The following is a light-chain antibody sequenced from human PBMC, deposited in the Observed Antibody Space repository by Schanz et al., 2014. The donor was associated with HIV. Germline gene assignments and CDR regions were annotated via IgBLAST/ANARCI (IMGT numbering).Light chain of an antibody. V-gene: IGKV3-15*01. J-gene: IGKJ4*01. CDR1: QSVSTN. CDR2: GAS. CDR3: QQRLT. Sequence: EIVLTQSPGTLSLSPGERATLSCWASQSVSTNLAWYQQKPGQAPRLLIYGASARATGVPARFSGSGSGTDFTLTITSLQAEDFAVYYCQQRLTFGGGTKVEIK.